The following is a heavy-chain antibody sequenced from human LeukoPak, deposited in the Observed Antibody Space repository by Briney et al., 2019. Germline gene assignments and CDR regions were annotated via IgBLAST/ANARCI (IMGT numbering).Heavy chain of an antibody. V-gene: IGHV4-59*01. J-gene: IGHJ4*02. Sequence: SETLSLTCAVSGGSISTYCWSWIRQPPGKGLEWIGYIFYSGSTNYNPSLKSRVTISVDTSKNQFSLKLSSVTAADTAVYYCVRSDDFWSGYYGYWGQGTLVTVSS. CDR1: GGSISTYC. CDR2: IFYSGST. D-gene: IGHD3-3*01. CDR3: VRSDDFWSGYYGY.